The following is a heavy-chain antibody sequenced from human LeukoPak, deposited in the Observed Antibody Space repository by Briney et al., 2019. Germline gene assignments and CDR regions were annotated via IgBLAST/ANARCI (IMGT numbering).Heavy chain of an antibody. Sequence: GASVKVSCKASGGTFSSYAISWVRQAPGQGLEWMGGIIPIFGTANYAQKFQGRVTITADGSTSTAYMELSSLRSEDTAVYYCARVRRIYDFWSGYYQPPFWYYGMDVWGQGTTVTVSS. CDR3: ARVRRIYDFWSGYYQPPFWYYGMDV. J-gene: IGHJ6*02. V-gene: IGHV1-69*01. CDR2: IIPIFGTA. CDR1: GGTFSSYA. D-gene: IGHD3-3*01.